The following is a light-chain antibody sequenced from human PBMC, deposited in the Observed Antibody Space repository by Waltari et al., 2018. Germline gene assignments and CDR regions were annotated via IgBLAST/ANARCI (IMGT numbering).Light chain of an antibody. J-gene: IGKJ3*01. CDR1: QAINKE. V-gene: IGKV1-27*01. Sequence: DIQMTQSPSSLSASVGSSVTVTCRASQAINKELSWYQQKPGKAPTLLIYSASGLQTGVSSRFSGSGSGTDFTLTISNLQPEDVATYYCQQDYTAPFTFGPGTKLDIK. CDR2: SAS. CDR3: QQDYTAPFT.